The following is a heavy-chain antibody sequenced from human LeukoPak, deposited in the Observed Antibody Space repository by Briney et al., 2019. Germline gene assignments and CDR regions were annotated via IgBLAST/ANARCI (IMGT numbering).Heavy chain of an antibody. D-gene: IGHD3-10*01. V-gene: IGHV1-69*04. J-gene: IGHJ4*02. CDR2: SIPILGIA. CDR1: GGTFSSYA. CDR3: AGARFGFDY. Sequence: SVKLSFKASGGTFSSYAISWVRQAPGQGLEWMGRSIPILGIANYAQTFPGRVPITASKSTSTAYMELSRLRSEDPAVYYCAGARFGFDYWGQGTLVTVSS.